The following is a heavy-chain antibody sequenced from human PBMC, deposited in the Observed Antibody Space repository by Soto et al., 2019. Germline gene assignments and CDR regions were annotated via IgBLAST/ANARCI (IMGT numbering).Heavy chain of an antibody. CDR1: GFTFSDYT. Sequence: PGGSLRLSCTASGFTFSDYTMQWVRQAPGKGLEWVSSISRGSSYIYYVDSVKGRFTISRDNAKNSVILQMAGLRVDDTGVYFCAVVADDLTSPYGTDFWGRGTTVTVSS. J-gene: IGHJ6*02. D-gene: IGHD2-15*01. CDR2: ISRGSSYI. V-gene: IGHV3-21*01. CDR3: AVVADDLTSPYGTDF.